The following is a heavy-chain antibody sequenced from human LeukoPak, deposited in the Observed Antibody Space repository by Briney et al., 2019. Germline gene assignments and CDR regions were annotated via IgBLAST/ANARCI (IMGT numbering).Heavy chain of an antibody. V-gene: IGHV1-69*13. D-gene: IGHD2-2*02. Sequence: GASVKVSCTASGGTFSIYAISGVPQAPGQGLEWMGGIIPVFGTSNYAQKFQGRVTITAAESTRTAYMELSSLRSEHTAVYYCARVTGGRYCSTTSCYMRGWFDPWGQGTLVTVSS. CDR3: ARVTGGRYCSTTSCYMRGWFDP. CDR2: IIPVFGTS. CDR1: GGTFSIYA. J-gene: IGHJ5*02.